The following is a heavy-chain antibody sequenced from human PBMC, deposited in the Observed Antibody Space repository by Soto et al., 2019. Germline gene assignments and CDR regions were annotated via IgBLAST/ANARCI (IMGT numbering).Heavy chain of an antibody. CDR1: GFTFSSYG. J-gene: IGHJ4*02. D-gene: IGHD3-3*01. CDR2: ISYDGSNK. CDR3: AKGDSFGVVNTYYFDY. V-gene: IGHV3-30*18. Sequence: QTGGSLRLSCAASGFTFSSYGMHWVRQAPGKGLEWVAVISYDGSNKYYADSVKGRFTISRDNSKNTLYLQMNSLRAEDTAVYYCAKGDSFGVVNTYYFDYWGQGTLVTVSS.